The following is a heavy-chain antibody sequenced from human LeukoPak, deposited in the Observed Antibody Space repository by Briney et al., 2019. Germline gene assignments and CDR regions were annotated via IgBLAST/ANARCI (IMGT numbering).Heavy chain of an antibody. CDR2: IYPGDSDS. D-gene: IGHD3-3*01. CDR1: GYRFTDYW. Sequence: GESLKISCKGSGYRFTDYWIAWVRQMPGKGLEWMGIIYPGDSDSRYSPSFQGQVTFSADKSISTAYLQWSSLKASDTAMYYCARGGTMGKPYYFDYWGQGTLVTVSS. V-gene: IGHV5-51*01. J-gene: IGHJ4*02. CDR3: ARGGTMGKPYYFDY.